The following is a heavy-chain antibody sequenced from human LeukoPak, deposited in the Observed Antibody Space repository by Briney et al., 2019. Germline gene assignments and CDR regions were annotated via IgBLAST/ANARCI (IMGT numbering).Heavy chain of an antibody. Sequence: SETLSLTCTVSGGSISSGGYYWSWIRQHPGKGLEWIGYIYYSGSTYYNPSLKSRVTISVDTSKNQFSLKLSSVTAADTAVYYCARSLDYYDSSGYSEFDYWGQGTLATVSS. D-gene: IGHD3-22*01. CDR2: IYYSGST. J-gene: IGHJ4*02. CDR1: GGSISSGGYY. CDR3: ARSLDYYDSSGYSEFDY. V-gene: IGHV4-31*03.